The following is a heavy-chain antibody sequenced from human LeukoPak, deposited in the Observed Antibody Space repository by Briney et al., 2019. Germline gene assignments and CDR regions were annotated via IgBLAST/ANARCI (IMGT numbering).Heavy chain of an antibody. CDR2: FYISGGT. V-gene: IGHV4-61*02. Sequence: SETLSLTCTVSGDSISSGSYYWNWIRQHAGKGLEWIGRFYISGGTNYNHSLKSRVTISVDTSKNQSSLKLTSVTAADTAVYYCASLGGFAIWGQGTVVTVSS. CDR3: ASLGGFAI. CDR1: GDSISSGSYY. J-gene: IGHJ3*02.